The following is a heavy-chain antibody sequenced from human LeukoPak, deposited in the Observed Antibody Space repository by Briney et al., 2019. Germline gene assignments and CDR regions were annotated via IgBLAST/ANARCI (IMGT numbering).Heavy chain of an antibody. CDR1: GFTFSSYG. J-gene: IGHJ4*02. V-gene: IGHV3-33*01. D-gene: IGHD1/OR15-1a*01. CDR2: IWYDGSNK. CDR3: ARANPGTVDY. Sequence: GRSLRLSCAASGFTFSSYGMHWVRQAPGKGLEWVAVIWYDGSNKYYADSVKGRFTISRDNSKNTLYLQMNSLRAEDTAVYYRARANPGTVDYWGQGTLVTVSS.